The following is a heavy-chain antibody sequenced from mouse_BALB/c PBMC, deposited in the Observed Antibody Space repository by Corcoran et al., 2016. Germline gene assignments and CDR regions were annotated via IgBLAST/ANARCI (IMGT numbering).Heavy chain of an antibody. CDR2: IDPANGNT. J-gene: IGHJ4*01. CDR1: GCNVKDTY. V-gene: IGHV14-3*02. CDR3: ARRAMDY. Sequence: EVQLQQSGAELVKPGATVKLSCTASGCNVKDTYMHWVKQRPEQGLEWIGRIDPANGNTKYDPKFQGKATITADTSSNTAYLQLSSLTSEDTAVYYCARRAMDYWGQGTSVTVSS.